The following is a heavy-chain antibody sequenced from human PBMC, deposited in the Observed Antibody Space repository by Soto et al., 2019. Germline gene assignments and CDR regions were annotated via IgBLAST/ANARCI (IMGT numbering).Heavy chain of an antibody. V-gene: IGHV3-30*18. Sequence: GGSLRLSCAASGFTFINYAMSWVRQAPGKGLEWVAAISYDGSNKYYADSVKGRFTISRDNSKNTLYLQMNSLRAEDTAVYYCAKEILEYSSSENWFDPWGQGTLVTVSS. J-gene: IGHJ5*02. D-gene: IGHD6-6*01. CDR2: ISYDGSNK. CDR3: AKEILEYSSSENWFDP. CDR1: GFTFINYA.